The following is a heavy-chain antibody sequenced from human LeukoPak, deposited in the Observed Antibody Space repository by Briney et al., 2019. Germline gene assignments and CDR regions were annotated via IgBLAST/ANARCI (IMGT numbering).Heavy chain of an antibody. V-gene: IGHV4-34*01. Sequence: SETLSLTCAVYGGSFSGYYWSWIRQPPGKGLEWIGEINHSGSTNYNPSLKSRVTMSIDTSNNQFSLRLRFVTAADTAVYYCARDSGTTGEVKFDPWGQGTLVTVSS. J-gene: IGHJ5*02. D-gene: IGHD3-10*01. CDR3: ARDSGTTGEVKFDP. CDR2: INHSGST. CDR1: GGSFSGYY.